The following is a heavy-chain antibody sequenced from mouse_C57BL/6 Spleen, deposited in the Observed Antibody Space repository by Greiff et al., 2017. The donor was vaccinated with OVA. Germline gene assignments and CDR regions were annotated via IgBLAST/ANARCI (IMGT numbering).Heavy chain of an antibody. V-gene: IGHV1-50*01. Sequence: QVQLQQPGAELVKPGASVKLSCKASGYTFTSYWMQWVKQRPGQGLEWIGEIDPSDSYTNYNQKFKGKATLTVDTSSSTAYMQLSSLTSEDSAVYDCARRGEGLILRSFDYWGQGTTLTVSS. CDR2: IDPSDSYT. J-gene: IGHJ2*01. CDR1: GYTFTSYW. CDR3: ARRGEGLILRSFDY. D-gene: IGHD1-1*01.